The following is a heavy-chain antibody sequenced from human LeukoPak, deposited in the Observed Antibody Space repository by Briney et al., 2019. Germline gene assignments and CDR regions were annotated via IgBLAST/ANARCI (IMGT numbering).Heavy chain of an antibody. D-gene: IGHD3-22*01. Sequence: SETLSLTCTVSGGSISSYYWSWIRQPAGKGLEWIGRIHTSGSTNYNPSLKSRVTMSVDTSKNQFSLKLSSVTAADTAVYYCAFTGYDSSGYYPFDYWGQGTLVTVSS. CDR1: GGSISSYY. V-gene: IGHV4-4*07. CDR2: IHTSGST. CDR3: AFTGYDSSGYYPFDY. J-gene: IGHJ4*02.